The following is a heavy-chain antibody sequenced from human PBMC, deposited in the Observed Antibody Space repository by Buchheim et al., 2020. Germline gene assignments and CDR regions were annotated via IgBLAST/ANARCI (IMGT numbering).Heavy chain of an antibody. D-gene: IGHD2-8*02. Sequence: EVQLMESGGGLAQPGGPLRLSCAASGFMFSNYWMHWVRQAPGKGLVWVSRINGAGSSTSYADSVKGRFTISRANAKTTLFLQMNSLRAEDTAIYYCVRDQVGCTGGVCYLVYWGQGTL. CDR2: INGAGSST. J-gene: IGHJ4*02. V-gene: IGHV3-74*01. CDR3: VRDQVGCTGGVCYLVY. CDR1: GFMFSNYW.